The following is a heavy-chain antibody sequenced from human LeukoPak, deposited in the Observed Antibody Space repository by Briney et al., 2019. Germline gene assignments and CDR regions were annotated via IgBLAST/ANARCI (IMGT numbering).Heavy chain of an antibody. J-gene: IGHJ4*02. CDR3: ASGLGIFTGYWGHYFDY. V-gene: IGHV1-2*02. CDR2: INPNSGGT. Sequence: GASVKVSCKSSGYTFSDYYMHWVRQAPGQGPEWMGWINPNSGGTNCAQRFQGRVTMTRDTSISTVYMELSRLRSDDTAVYYCASGLGIFTGYWGHYFDYWGLGTLVTVSS. CDR1: GYTFSDYY. D-gene: IGHD3-9*01.